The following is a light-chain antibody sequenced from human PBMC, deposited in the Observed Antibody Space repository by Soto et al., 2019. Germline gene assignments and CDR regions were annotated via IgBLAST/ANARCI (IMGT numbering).Light chain of an antibody. CDR2: DDS. Sequence: SYELTQPPSVSVAPGQTARITGGGKKIGSESVHWYQQKPGQAPVLVVYDDSDWPSGIPERFSGSKSGNRATLTISRVEAGDEADYYCQLWDSRGARYVFGTGTKLTVL. J-gene: IGLJ1*01. CDR3: QLWDSRGARYV. V-gene: IGLV3-21*02. CDR1: KIGSES.